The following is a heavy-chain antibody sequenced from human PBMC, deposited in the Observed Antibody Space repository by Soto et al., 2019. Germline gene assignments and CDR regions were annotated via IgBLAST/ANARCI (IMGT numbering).Heavy chain of an antibody. D-gene: IGHD3-16*01. CDR3: ARRRSFGEVEAFDD. Sequence: QVQLVESGGGLVKPGGTLRLSCAGSGVRLSESYINWIRLTPEKGLAWISYIGDSYRHYAASVRGRFTISRDNVQNSVSLEMTNLRVDDTSSYYCARRRSFGEVEAFDDWGPGTLVTVSS. J-gene: IGHJ3*01. CDR1: GVRLSESY. CDR2: IGDSYR. V-gene: IGHV3-11*05.